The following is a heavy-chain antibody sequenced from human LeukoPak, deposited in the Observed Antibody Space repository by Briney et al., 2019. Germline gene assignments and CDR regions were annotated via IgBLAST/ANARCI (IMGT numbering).Heavy chain of an antibody. CDR1: GFTFISYA. CDR2: ISGSGDST. CDR3: AKDPRVGSRVATPCH. V-gene: IGHV3-23*01. Sequence: PGGSLRLSCAAPGFTFISYAMSWVRQAPGRGLEWVSAISGSGDSTYYADSVKGRFTISRDNSKSTLFLQMNSLRAEDTAVYYCAKDPRVGSRVATPCHWGQGTLVTVSS. J-gene: IGHJ4*02. D-gene: IGHD5-24*01.